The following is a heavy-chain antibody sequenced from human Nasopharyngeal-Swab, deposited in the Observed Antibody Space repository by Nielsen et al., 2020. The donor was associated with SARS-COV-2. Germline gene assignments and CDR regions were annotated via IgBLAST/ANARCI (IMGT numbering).Heavy chain of an antibody. CDR2: ISYDGSKK. J-gene: IGHJ6*02. CDR1: GFTFSSYA. D-gene: IGHD5-12*01. V-gene: IGHV3-30*04. CDR3: AKDRDSGDDSDDYYHYYGMDV. Sequence: GESLKISCAASGFTFSSYAMHWVRQAPGKGLEWVAVISYDGSKKYYADSVKGRFTISRDNSKNTVNLQMKSLRVEDTAIYYCAKDRDSGDDSDDYYHYYGMDVWGQGTTVTVFS.